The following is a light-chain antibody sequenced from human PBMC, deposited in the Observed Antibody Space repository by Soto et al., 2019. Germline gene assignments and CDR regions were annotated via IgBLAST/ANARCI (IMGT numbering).Light chain of an antibody. CDR3: QQYGSSPIT. CDR1: QSVSSSY. CDR2: GAS. Sequence: EIVLTQSPGTLSLSPGERATLSCRASQSVSSSYLAWYQQKPGQAPSLLIYGASSRATGIPDRFSGSGSGTDFTRTISRLEPEDFAVYYCQQYGSSPITFGHGTRLEIK. V-gene: IGKV3-20*01. J-gene: IGKJ5*01.